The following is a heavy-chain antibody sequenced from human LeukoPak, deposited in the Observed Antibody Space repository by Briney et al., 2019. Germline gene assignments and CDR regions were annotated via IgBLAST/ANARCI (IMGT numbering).Heavy chain of an antibody. V-gene: IGHV1-2*02. CDR3: ARGRSGWTEDAFDI. D-gene: IGHD6-19*01. J-gene: IGHJ3*02. CDR1: GYTFTGYY. Sequence: GASVKFACKASGYTFTGYYMHWVRQAPGQGLEWMGSINPNSDGTNYAQKFQSRVTMTRDTSISTAYMELSRLRSDDTAVYYCARGRSGWTEDAFDIWGQGTMVTVSS. CDR2: INPNSDGT.